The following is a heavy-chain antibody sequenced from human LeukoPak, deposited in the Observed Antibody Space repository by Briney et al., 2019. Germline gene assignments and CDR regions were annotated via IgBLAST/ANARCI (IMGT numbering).Heavy chain of an antibody. D-gene: IGHD4-23*01. Sequence: KSGGSLRLSCAASGFTFRSYSMNWVRQAPGKGLAWVSSISSSSSYIYYADSVKGRFTISRDNAKNSLYLQMNSLRAEDTAVYYCARATVARDTASDYWGQGTLVTVSS. V-gene: IGHV3-21*01. CDR3: ARATVARDTASDY. CDR1: GFTFRSYS. J-gene: IGHJ4*02. CDR2: ISSSSSYI.